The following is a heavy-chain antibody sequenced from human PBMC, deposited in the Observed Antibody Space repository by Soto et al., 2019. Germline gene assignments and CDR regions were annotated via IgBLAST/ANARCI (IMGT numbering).Heavy chain of an antibody. CDR2: ISSGSAYI. CDR3: ARDQGGSYDSWFDP. Sequence: EVQVVESGGGLVKPGGSLRLSCTFPFSMYSMNWVRQAPGKGLEWVASISSGSAYIKYAESVKGRFTISRDNAKNSLHLQMNSLRAEDTAIYHCARDQGGSYDSWFDPWGQGTLVTVSS. V-gene: IGHV3-21*06. J-gene: IGHJ5*02. CDR1: PFSMYS. D-gene: IGHD1-26*01.